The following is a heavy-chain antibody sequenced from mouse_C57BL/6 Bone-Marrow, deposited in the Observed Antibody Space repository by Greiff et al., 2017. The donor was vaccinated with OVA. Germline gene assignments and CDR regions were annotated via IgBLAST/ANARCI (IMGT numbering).Heavy chain of an antibody. D-gene: IGHD3-2*02. CDR3: TGTAQATWFAY. J-gene: IGHJ3*01. Sequence: EVKVEESGGGLVQPGGSMKLSCVASGFTFSNYWMNWVRQSPEKGLEWVAQIRLKSDNYATHYAESVKGRFTISRDDSKSSVYLQMNNLRAEDTGIYYCTGTAQATWFAYWGQGTLVTVSA. CDR2: IRLKSDNYAT. V-gene: IGHV6-3*01. CDR1: GFTFSNYW.